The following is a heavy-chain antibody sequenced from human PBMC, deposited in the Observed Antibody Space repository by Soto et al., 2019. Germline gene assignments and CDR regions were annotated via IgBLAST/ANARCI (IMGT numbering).Heavy chain of an antibody. V-gene: IGHV1-18*01. Sequence: GPVKVSCKASCYTLTSYGISWGRQAPGQRLDWMGWITAGNGNTKYAQKFQGRVTITTDTSASTAYMELSSLRSEDTAVYYCARGTPVWFDPWGQGTXVTVSS. CDR1: CYTLTSYG. CDR2: ITAGNGNT. D-gene: IGHD3-10*01. J-gene: IGHJ5*02. CDR3: ARGTPVWFDP.